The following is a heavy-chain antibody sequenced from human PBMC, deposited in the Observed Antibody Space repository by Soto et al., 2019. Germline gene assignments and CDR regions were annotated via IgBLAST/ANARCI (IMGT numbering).Heavy chain of an antibody. CDR3: ARHKRSYYYDSSGYYFDY. D-gene: IGHD3-22*01. V-gene: IGHV4-59*08. CDR1: GGSISSYY. Sequence: PSETLSLTCTVPGGSISSYYWSWIRQPPGKGLEWIGYIYYSGSTNYNPSLKSRVTISVDTSKNQFSLKLSSVTAADTAVYYCARHKRSYYYDSSGYYFDYWGQGTLVTVSS. J-gene: IGHJ4*02. CDR2: IYYSGST.